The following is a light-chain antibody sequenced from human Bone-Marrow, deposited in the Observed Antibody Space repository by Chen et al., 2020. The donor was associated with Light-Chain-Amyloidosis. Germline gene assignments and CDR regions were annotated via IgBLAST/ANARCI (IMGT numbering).Light chain of an antibody. CDR3: QQRSNWPPGFT. V-gene: IGKV3-11*01. CDR2: DAS. Sequence: EIVLTQSPATLSLSPGERATLPCRASQRVSSYLAWYQQKPGQAPRLLMYDASNRATGSPARFSGSGSGTDFTLTISSLEPEDYAVYYCQQRSNWPPGFTFGPGTKVDIK. J-gene: IGKJ3*01. CDR1: QRVSSY.